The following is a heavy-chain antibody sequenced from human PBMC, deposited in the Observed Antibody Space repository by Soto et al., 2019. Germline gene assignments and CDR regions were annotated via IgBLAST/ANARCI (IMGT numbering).Heavy chain of an antibody. D-gene: IGHD2-2*01. J-gene: IGHJ4*02. CDR3: ARDKITGLYAY. CDR2: INHSGST. CDR1: GGSFSGYY. V-gene: IGHV4-34*01. Sequence: ASETLSLTCAVYGGSFSGYYWTWIRQPPGTGLEWIGEINHSGSTNYNPSLKSRVTISVDTSKNQFSLKLTSVTAADTAVYYCARDKITGLYAYWSQGTLVTVSS.